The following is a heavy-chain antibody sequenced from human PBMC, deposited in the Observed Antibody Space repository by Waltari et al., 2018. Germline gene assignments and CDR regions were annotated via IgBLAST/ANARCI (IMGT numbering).Heavy chain of an antibody. D-gene: IGHD4-17*01. Sequence: EVQLVASGGGFVQPGGSLRLSCASSGITYRLYCIPWVRQAPGKGLGWVSRSNSDGSSTSYADSVKGRFTISKDNAKNTVYLQMNSLRAEDTAIYYCARGARRTTVTTGWWYFDLWGRGTLVTVSS. V-gene: IGHV3-74*01. CDR2: SNSDGSST. CDR3: ARGARRTTVTTGWWYFDL. J-gene: IGHJ2*01. CDR1: GITYRLYC.